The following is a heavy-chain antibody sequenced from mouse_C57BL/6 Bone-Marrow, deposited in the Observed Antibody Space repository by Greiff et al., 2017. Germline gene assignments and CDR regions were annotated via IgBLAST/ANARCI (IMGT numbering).Heavy chain of an antibody. Sequence: VQLQESGAELVRPGASVTLSCKASGYTFTDYEMHWVKQTPVHGLEWIGAIDPETGGTAYNQKFKGKAILTADKSSSTAYMALRSLTSEDSAVYYCTRGDYEYAWFAYWGQGTLVTVSA. CDR2: IDPETGGT. CDR1: GYTFTDYE. D-gene: IGHD2-4*01. V-gene: IGHV1-15*01. CDR3: TRGDYEYAWFAY. J-gene: IGHJ3*01.